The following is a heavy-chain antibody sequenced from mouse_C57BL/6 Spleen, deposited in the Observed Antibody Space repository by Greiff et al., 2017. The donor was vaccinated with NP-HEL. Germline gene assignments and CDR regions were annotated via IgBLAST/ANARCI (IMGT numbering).Heavy chain of an antibody. CDR2: IWGVGST. D-gene: IGHD1-1*01. Sequence: VQLQQSGPGLVAPSQSLSITCTVSGFSLTSYGVDWVRQSPGKGLEWLGVIWGVGSTNYNSALKSRLSISKDNSKSQVFLKMNSLQTDDTAMYYCASGRDHTVRFAYWGQGTLVTVSA. V-gene: IGHV2-6*01. CDR1: GFSLTSYG. CDR3: ASGRDHTVRFAY. J-gene: IGHJ3*01.